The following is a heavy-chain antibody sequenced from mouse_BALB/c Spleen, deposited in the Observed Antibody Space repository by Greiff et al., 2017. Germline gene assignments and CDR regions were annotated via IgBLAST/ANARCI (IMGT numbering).Heavy chain of an antibody. Sequence: EVKVEESGGGLVKPGGSLKLSCAASGFTFSSYTMSWVRQTPEKRLEWVATISSGGSYTYYPDSVKGRFTISRDNAKNTLYLQMSSLKSEDTAMYYCTREITTVVAKAMDYWGQGTSVTVSS. D-gene: IGHD1-1*01. CDR3: TREITTVVAKAMDY. J-gene: IGHJ4*01. CDR1: GFTFSSYT. CDR2: ISSGGSYT. V-gene: IGHV5-6-4*01.